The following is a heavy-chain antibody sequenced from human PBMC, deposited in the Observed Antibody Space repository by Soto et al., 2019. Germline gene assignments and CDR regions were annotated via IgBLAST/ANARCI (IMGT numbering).Heavy chain of an antibody. CDR1: ELSSSNHA. CDR2: ISGSDGGA. D-gene: IGHD5-18*01. J-gene: IGHJ4*02. V-gene: IGHV3-23*01. Sequence: EVHLLESGGGLVQPGGSLRLSCAASELSSSNHAMTWVRQAPGKGLEWVSGISGSDGGAYYADSVKGRFTISRDNSRSTLYLQMNSLRVEDTAVYYCASGGLHGYTNGGLSSFHSWGQGTLVTVSS. CDR3: ASGGLHGYTNGGLSSFHS.